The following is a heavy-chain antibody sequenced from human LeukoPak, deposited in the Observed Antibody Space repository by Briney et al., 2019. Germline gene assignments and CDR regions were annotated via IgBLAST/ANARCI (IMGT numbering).Heavy chain of an antibody. CDR3: AVGYSYGIPQATPRGFDY. V-gene: IGHV3-33*01. CDR1: GFTFSSYG. CDR2: IWYDGSNK. Sequence: GRSLRLSCAASGFTFSSYGMHWVRQAPGKGLEWVAVIWYDGSNKYYADSVKGRFTISRDNSKNTLYLQMNSLRAEDTAVYYCAVGYSYGIPQATPRGFDYWGQGTLVTVSS. J-gene: IGHJ4*02. D-gene: IGHD5-18*01.